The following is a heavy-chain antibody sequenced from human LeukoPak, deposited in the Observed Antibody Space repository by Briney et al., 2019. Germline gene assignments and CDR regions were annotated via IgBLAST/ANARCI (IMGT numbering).Heavy chain of an antibody. V-gene: IGHV4-59*08. CDR3: ARGNGYDPGYYYYYMDV. CDR2: IYYSGST. D-gene: IGHD5-18*01. Sequence: SETLSLTCTVSGGSISSYYWSWIRQPPGKGLEWIGYIYYSGSTNYNPSLKSRVTISVDTSKNQFSLKLSSVTAADTAVYYCARGNGYDPGYYYYYMDVWGKGTTVTISS. J-gene: IGHJ6*03. CDR1: GGSISSYY.